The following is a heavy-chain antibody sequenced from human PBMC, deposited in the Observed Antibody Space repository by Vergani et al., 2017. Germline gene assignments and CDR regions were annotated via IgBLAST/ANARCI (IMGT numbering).Heavy chain of an antibody. J-gene: IGHJ6*03. CDR3: ARGGQGSGGPWRYYYYYMDV. CDR1: GGSISSGDYY. D-gene: IGHD2-15*01. V-gene: IGHV4-30-4*01. CDR2: IYYSGST. Sequence: QVQLQESGPGLVKPSQTLSLTCTVSGGSISSGDYYWSWIRQPPGKGLEWIGYIYYSGSTYYNPSLKSRVTISVDTSKNQFSLKLSSVTAADTAVYYCARGGQGSGGPWRYYYYYMDVWGKGTTVTVSS.